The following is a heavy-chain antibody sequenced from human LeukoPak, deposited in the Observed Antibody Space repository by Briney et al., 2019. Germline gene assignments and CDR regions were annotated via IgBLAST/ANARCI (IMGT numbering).Heavy chain of an antibody. J-gene: IGHJ4*02. Sequence: SQTLPLTCTVSGGSVSSGSYYWSWIRQPPGKGLEWIGYIYYSGSTKYNPSLKSRVTISVDTSKNQFSLKLSSLTAADTAVYYCARGQQYLYYFDYWGQGTLVTVSS. CDR3: ARGQQYLYYFDY. V-gene: IGHV4-61*01. CDR2: IYYSGST. CDR1: GGSVSSGSYY. D-gene: IGHD2-2*01.